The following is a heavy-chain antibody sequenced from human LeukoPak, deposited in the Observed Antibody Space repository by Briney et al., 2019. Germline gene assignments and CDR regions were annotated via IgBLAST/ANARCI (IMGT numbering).Heavy chain of an antibody. J-gene: IGHJ4*02. V-gene: IGHV4-34*01. CDR2: INHSGST. CDR3: STVRGVRIDY. CDR1: GGSFSGYY. D-gene: IGHD3-10*01. Sequence: SETLSLTCAVYGGSFSGYYWSWIRQPPGKGLEWIGDINHSGSTNYNPSLKSRVTISVDTSKNQFSLKLISVTAADTAVYYWSTVRGVRIDYSGQRTLVSASS.